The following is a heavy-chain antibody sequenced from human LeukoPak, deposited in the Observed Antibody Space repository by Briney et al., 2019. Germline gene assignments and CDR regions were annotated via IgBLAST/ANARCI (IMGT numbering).Heavy chain of an antibody. Sequence: GESLKISCKGSGYSFTSYWIGWVRQLPGKGLEWMGIIYPGHSDTRYSPSFQGQFTISADKSISTAYLQWSSLKASDTAMYYCARFPRRDYGGNRVSFDIWGQGTMVTVSS. CDR3: ARFPRRDYGGNRVSFDI. CDR2: IYPGHSDT. J-gene: IGHJ3*02. V-gene: IGHV5-51*01. D-gene: IGHD4-23*01. CDR1: GYSFTSYW.